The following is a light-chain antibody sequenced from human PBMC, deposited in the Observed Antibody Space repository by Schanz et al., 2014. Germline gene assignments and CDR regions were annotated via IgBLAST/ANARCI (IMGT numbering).Light chain of an antibody. J-gene: IGLJ3*02. CDR2: DVS. CDR3: AAWDDSLNGHWV. V-gene: IGLV2-8*01. CDR1: SSDVGGYKY. Sequence: QSALTQPPSASGSPGQSVTISCTGTSSDVGGYKYVSWYQQHPGKAPKLMIYDVSNRPSGVSNRFSGSKSGTSASLAISGLQSEDEADYYCAAWDDSLNGHWVFGGGTKVTVL.